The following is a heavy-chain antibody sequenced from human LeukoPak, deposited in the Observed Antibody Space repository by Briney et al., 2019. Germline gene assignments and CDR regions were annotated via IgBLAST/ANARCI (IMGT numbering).Heavy chain of an antibody. J-gene: IGHJ4*02. Sequence: GGSLRLSCAASGFTFSSYAMSWVRQAPGKGLEWVSAISGSGGSTYYADSVKGRFTISRDHAKNSPYLQMNSLRAEDTAVYYCAREGDSYYYDSSGYYTDYWGQGTLVTVSS. CDR3: AREGDSYYYDSSGYYTDY. V-gene: IGHV3-23*01. CDR1: GFTFSSYA. D-gene: IGHD3-22*01. CDR2: ISGSGGST.